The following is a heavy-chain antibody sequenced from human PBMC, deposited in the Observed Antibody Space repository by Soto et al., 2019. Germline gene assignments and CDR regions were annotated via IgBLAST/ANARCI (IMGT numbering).Heavy chain of an antibody. V-gene: IGHV4-61*01. CDR2: IYYSGST. CDR1: GGSVSSGSYY. CDR3: AREAAAGTRDNWFDP. D-gene: IGHD6-13*01. J-gene: IGHJ5*02. Sequence: SETLSLTCTVSGGSVSSGSYYWSWIRQPPGKGLEWIGYIYYSGSTNYNPSLKSRVTISVDTSKNQFSLKLSSVTAADTAVYYCAREAAAGTRDNWFDPWGQGTLVTVSS.